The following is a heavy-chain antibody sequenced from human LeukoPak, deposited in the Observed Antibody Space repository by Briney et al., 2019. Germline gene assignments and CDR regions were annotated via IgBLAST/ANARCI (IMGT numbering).Heavy chain of an antibody. CDR3: ASTERGYSYGHEY. D-gene: IGHD5-18*01. V-gene: IGHV3-23*01. J-gene: IGHJ4*02. Sequence: GGSLRLSCAASGFTFSSYAMSWVRQAPGKGLEWVSAISGSGGSTYYADSVKGRFTISRDNSKNTLYLQMNSLRAEDTAVYYCASTERGYSYGHEYWGQGTLVTVSS. CDR2: ISGSGGST. CDR1: GFTFSSYA.